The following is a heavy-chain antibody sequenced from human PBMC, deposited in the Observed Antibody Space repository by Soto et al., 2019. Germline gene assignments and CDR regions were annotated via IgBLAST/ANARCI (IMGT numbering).Heavy chain of an antibody. Sequence: PGGSLRLSYAASGFSFSTYGMNWVRQAPGKGLEWVAAISKGGDNTYYADSAKGRFTISRDNSKNTLYVQMTSLTAEDTAVYYCAKEMGHAKPFDYWGQGTLVTVSS. CDR3: AKEMGHAKPFDY. J-gene: IGHJ4*02. V-gene: IGHV3-23*01. CDR2: ISKGGDNT. CDR1: GFSFSTYG. D-gene: IGHD2-2*01.